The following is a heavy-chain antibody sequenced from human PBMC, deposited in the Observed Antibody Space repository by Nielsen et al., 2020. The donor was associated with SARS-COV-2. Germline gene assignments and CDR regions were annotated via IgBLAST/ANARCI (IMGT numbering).Heavy chain of an antibody. D-gene: IGHD5-18*01. Sequence: GESLKISCAASGFTFSSYAMHWVRQAPGKGLEWVAVISYDGSNKYYADSVKGRFTISRDNSKNTLYLQMNSLRAEDTAVYYCAKAVVQGYSYGPSGAWGQGTLVTVSS. CDR3: AKAVVQGYSYGPSGA. CDR2: ISYDGSNK. J-gene: IGHJ5*02. CDR1: GFTFSSYA. V-gene: IGHV3-30*04.